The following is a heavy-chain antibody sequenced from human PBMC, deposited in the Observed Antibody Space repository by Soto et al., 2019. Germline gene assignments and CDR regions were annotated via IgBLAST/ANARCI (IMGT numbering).Heavy chain of an antibody. CDR2: IYHSGST. V-gene: IGHV4-30-2*01. J-gene: IGHJ4*02. CDR1: GGSISSGGYS. Sequence: LSLTCAVSGGSISSGGYSWSWIRQPPGKGLEWIGYIYHSGSTYYNPSLKSRVTISVDRSKNQFSLKLSSVTAADTAVYYCARAIPYYYDSSGYYGYFDYWGQGTLVTVSS. D-gene: IGHD3-22*01. CDR3: ARAIPYYYDSSGYYGYFDY.